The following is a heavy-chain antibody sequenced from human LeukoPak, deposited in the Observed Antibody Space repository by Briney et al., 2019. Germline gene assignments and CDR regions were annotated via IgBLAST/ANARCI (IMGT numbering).Heavy chain of an antibody. CDR1: GFTFSNYA. CDR3: AKDLRGYYRPMDY. J-gene: IGHJ4*02. CDR2: IGGGGDSP. Sequence: GGSLRLSCAASGFTFSNYAMNWVRQAPGKGLEWGSGIGGGGDSPDYADSVKGRFTISRDNSKNTMYLQMNSLRVEDTAVYYCAKDLRGYYRPMDYWGQGTLVTVSS. V-gene: IGHV3-23*01. D-gene: IGHD2-8*01.